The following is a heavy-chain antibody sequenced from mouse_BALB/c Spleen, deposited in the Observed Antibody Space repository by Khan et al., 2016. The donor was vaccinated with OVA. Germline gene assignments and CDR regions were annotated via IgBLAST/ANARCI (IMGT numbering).Heavy chain of an antibody. D-gene: IGHD1-2*01. V-gene: IGHV1-77*01. CDR2: ISPGSGDT. Sequence: QVRLQQSGAELARPGASVKLSCKASGYTFTDYYINWVKQRTGQGLEWIGEISPGSGDTYYNEKVKGKATLTADKSSPTAYMQLSSLTSEASAVYFCARRNYFGYTFAYWGQGTLVTVSA. J-gene: IGHJ3*01. CDR1: GYTFTDYY. CDR3: ARRNYFGYTFAY.